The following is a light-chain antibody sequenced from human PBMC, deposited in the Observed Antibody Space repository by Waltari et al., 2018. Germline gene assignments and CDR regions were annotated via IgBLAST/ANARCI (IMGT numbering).Light chain of an antibody. J-gene: IGKJ4*01. CDR2: GSS. CDR1: QTVRTTY. Sequence: DIMLTQSLGTLSLSPGERATLSCRASQTVRTTYLAWYLQKTGQAPTLLIYGSSSRATGIPDRFSGSGSGTDFSLTISSLEPEDFAVYYCQQYDISPLTFGGGTKVEIK. CDR3: QQYDISPLT. V-gene: IGKV3-20*01.